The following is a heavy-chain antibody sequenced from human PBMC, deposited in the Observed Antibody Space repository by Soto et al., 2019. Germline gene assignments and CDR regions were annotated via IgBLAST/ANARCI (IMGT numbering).Heavy chain of an antibody. V-gene: IGHV3-74*01. J-gene: IGHJ4*02. CDR1: GFTFSNYW. Sequence: GGSLRLSCAASGFTFSNYWMHWVRQAPGKGLVWVSRISTDGSSASYADSVKGRFTISRDNAKNTLYLQMNSLRAEDTAVYYCTRVETNTYGQFDCWGQGTLVTVSS. D-gene: IGHD5-18*01. CDR3: TRVETNTYGQFDC. CDR2: ISTDGSSA.